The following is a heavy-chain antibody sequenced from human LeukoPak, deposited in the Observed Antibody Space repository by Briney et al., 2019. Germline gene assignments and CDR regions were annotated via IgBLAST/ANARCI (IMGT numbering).Heavy chain of an antibody. CDR3: AKDGPQLSNYFDY. CDR2: ISGSGGST. Sequence: SGGSLRLSCAASGFTFSSFNMNWVRQAPGKGLEWVSAISGSGGSTYYADSVKGRFTISRDNSKNTLYLQMNSLRAEDTAVYYCAKDGPQLSNYFDYWGQGTLVTVSS. V-gene: IGHV3-23*01. CDR1: GFTFSSFN. D-gene: IGHD5-18*01. J-gene: IGHJ4*02.